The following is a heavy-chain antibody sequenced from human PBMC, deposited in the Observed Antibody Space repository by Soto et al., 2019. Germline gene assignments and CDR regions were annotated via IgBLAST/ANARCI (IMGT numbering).Heavy chain of an antibody. CDR3: ARGGHVVVVTAALDY. CDR2: VNPSGGHT. Sequence: QVQLMQSGAEVKKPGASVKVSCKASGDTFTDYYIHWVRQAPGQGLEWMGTVNPSGGHTTYAQHFLGRVTMTRHTSTSTLYIELTSRTSADTPIYYCARGGHVVVVTAALDYWGQGTLVTVSS. J-gene: IGHJ4*02. CDR1: GDTFTDYY. V-gene: IGHV1-46*01. D-gene: IGHD2-21*02.